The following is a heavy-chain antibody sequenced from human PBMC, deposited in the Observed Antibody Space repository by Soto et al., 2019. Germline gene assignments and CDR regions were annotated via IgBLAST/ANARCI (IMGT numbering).Heavy chain of an antibody. Sequence: QVQLVQSGTEVKKPGASVKVSCKASGGTFSRSGFHWVRQAPGQGLEWMGMIVPSVDTTNYAQKFQARVTISADQFTSTVYMEVRSLRSEDTAVYYCARCPQPPDTADPYAVDVWGQGTRVIFSS. CDR2: IVPSVDTT. J-gene: IGHJ6*02. CDR3: ARCPQPPDTADPYAVDV. CDR1: GGTFSRSG. D-gene: IGHD5-18*01. V-gene: IGHV1-69*18.